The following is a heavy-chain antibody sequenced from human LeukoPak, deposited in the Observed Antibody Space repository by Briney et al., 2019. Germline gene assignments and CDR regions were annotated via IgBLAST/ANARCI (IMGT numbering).Heavy chain of an antibody. CDR1: GYTFTNYA. CDR2: INPGNGDT. D-gene: IGHD2-15*01. V-gene: IGHV1-3*01. CDR3: ARERWHCRVNCYSVYYYALDV. Sequence: APVKVSCKGSGYTFTNYAVHWVRQAPGQRLEWLGWINPGNGDTKYSQNFQGRVTVTSDTSAATAYVELNSLTSEDTAVYYCARERWHCRVNCYSVYYYALDVWGQGTTVTVSS. J-gene: IGHJ6*02.